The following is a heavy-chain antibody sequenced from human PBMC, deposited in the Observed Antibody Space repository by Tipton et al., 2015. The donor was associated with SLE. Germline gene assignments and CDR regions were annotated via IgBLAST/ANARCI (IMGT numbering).Heavy chain of an antibody. D-gene: IGHD6-25*01. CDR3: ARDDRAAFLDY. J-gene: IGHJ4*02. CDR1: GFTFSSYS. CDR2: ISSSSSYI. V-gene: IGHV3-21*03. Sequence: SLRLSCAASGFTFSSYSMNWVRQAPRKGLEWVSSISSSSSYIYYADSVKGRFTISRDNAKNSLYLQMNSLRAEDTAVYYCARDDRAAFLDYWGQGTLVTVSS.